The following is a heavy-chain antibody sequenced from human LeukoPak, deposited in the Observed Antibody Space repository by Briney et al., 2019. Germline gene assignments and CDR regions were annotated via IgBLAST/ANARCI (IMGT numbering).Heavy chain of an antibody. J-gene: IGHJ3*02. CDR2: ISYDGSNK. D-gene: IGHD3-10*01. CDR1: GFTFSSYA. V-gene: IGHV3-30*04. CDR3: ARAGTMIRGDTDSFDI. Sequence: GGSLRLSCGASGFTFSSYAMHWVRQAPGKGLEWVADISYDGSNKYYADSVKGRFTISRDNSKNTLYLQMNSLRSEDTAVYYCARAGTMIRGDTDSFDIWGQGTMVTVSS.